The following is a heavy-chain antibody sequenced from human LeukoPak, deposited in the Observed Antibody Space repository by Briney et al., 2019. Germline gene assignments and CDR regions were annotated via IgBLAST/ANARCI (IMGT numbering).Heavy chain of an antibody. Sequence: PGGSLRLSCTASGFTFSDYAMSWFRQAPGKGLEWVGFIRNKAYGGTAEYAASVEGRFTISRDDSKTIAYLQMNSLKTEDTAVYYCTREKRYFDWFQADYWGQGTLVTVSS. CDR2: IRNKAYGGTA. V-gene: IGHV3-49*03. J-gene: IGHJ4*02. CDR3: TREKRYFDWFQADY. CDR1: GFTFSDYA. D-gene: IGHD3-9*01.